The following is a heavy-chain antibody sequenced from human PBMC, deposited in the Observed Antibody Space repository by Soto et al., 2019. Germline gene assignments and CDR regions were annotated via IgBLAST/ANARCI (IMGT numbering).Heavy chain of an antibody. CDR3: ARGFPLYGDYALVLGAFDI. J-gene: IGHJ3*02. CDR1: GGTFSSYA. V-gene: IGHV1-69*13. CDR2: IIPIFGTA. Sequence: SVKVSCKASGGTFSSYAISWVRQAPGQGLEWMGGIIPIFGTANYAQKFQGRVTITADESTSTAYMELSSLRAEDTAVYYCARGFPLYGDYALVLGAFDIWGQGTMVTVSS. D-gene: IGHD4-17*01.